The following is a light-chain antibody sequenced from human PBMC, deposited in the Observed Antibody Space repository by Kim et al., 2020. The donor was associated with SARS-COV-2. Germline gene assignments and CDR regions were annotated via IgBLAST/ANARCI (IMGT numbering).Light chain of an antibody. CDR3: QHYGTSPRFS. CDR2: GAS. CDR1: QTVIGNY. V-gene: IGKV3-20*01. Sequence: EIVLTQSPGTLSLSPGERATLSCRASQTVIGNYLAWYQQKPGQAPRLLISGASTRATGIPHRFSGSGSGTDFTLTISRLEAEDFAVYYCQHYGTSPRFSFGQGTKLEI. J-gene: IGKJ2*01.